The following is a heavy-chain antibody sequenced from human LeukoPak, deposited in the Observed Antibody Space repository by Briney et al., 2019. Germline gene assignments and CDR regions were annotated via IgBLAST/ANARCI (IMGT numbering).Heavy chain of an antibody. D-gene: IGHD3-3*01. CDR1: GYSFTSYW. J-gene: IGHJ6*03. Sequence: KPGESLKISCKGSGYSFTSYWIGWVRQMPGKGLEWMGIIYPGDSDTRYSPSFQGQVTISADKSISTAYLQWSSLKASDTAMYYCARGGLRFLEWLPQRSYMDVWGKGTTVTVSS. CDR3: ARGGLRFLEWLPQRSYMDV. CDR2: IYPGDSDT. V-gene: IGHV5-51*01.